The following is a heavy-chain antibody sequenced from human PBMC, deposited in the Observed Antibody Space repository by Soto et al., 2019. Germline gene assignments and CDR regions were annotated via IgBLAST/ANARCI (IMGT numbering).Heavy chain of an antibody. V-gene: IGHV1-69*13. CDR3: ANHEAAGSFSDYYGMKV. CDR1: GDTFSTYT. J-gene: IGHJ6*02. CDR2: IIPRSATS. D-gene: IGHD6-13*01. Sequence: SVKVSCKASGDTFSTYTITWMRQAPGQGLEWMGGIIPRSATSKYAQKFQGRVTITADESTSTVYMELSSLRAEDTAVYYCANHEAAGSFSDYYGMKVWGQGTTVTVSS.